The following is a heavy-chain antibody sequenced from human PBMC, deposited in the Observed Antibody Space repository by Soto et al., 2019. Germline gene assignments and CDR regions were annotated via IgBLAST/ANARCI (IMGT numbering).Heavy chain of an antibody. CDR1: GGSISSYY. V-gene: IGHV4-59*01. D-gene: IGHD1-26*01. Sequence: QVQLQESGPGLVKPSETLSLTCTVSGGSISSYYWSWIRQPPGKGLEWIGYIYYSGSTNYNPSLKSRVTISVDTSKNQFSLKLSSVTAADTAVYYCARDIGVPPRRRNWFDPWGQGTLVTVSS. CDR2: IYYSGST. J-gene: IGHJ5*02. CDR3: ARDIGVPPRRRNWFDP.